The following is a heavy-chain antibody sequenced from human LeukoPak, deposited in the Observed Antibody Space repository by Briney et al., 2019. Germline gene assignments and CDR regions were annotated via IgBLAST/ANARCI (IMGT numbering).Heavy chain of an antibody. Sequence: SETLSLTCSVSGGSIGTYFWTWIRQPPGKGLEWLGYNSYSGGANYNPSLKGRLTISLDPSNNQFSLRLSSMTAADAAVYYCARDSGYDYGRVYFDLWGQGTLVTVSS. CDR3: ARDSGYDYGRVYFDL. J-gene: IGHJ4*02. V-gene: IGHV4-59*01. D-gene: IGHD4/OR15-4a*01. CDR1: GGSIGTYF. CDR2: NSYSGGA.